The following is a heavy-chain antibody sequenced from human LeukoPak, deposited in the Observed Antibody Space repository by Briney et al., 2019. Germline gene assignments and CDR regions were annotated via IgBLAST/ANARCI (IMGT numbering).Heavy chain of an antibody. CDR1: GFTFSSYA. D-gene: IGHD3-3*01. Sequence: GGSLRLSCAASGFTFSSYAMSWVRQAPGKGLEWVSAISGSGGSTYYADSVKDRFTISRDNSKNTLHLQMNSLRAEDTAVYYCAKLMPDDSQFWSGYFKTPNWFDPWGQGTLVTVSS. CDR2: ISGSGGST. CDR3: AKLMPDDSQFWSGYFKTPNWFDP. V-gene: IGHV3-23*01. J-gene: IGHJ5*02.